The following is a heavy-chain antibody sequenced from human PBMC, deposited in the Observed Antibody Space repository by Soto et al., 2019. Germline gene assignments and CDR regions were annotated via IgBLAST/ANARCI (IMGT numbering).Heavy chain of an antibody. V-gene: IGHV1-18*01. J-gene: IGHJ4*02. CDR2: ISTYNGNT. Sequence: QVQLVQSGTEVKKPGASVKVSCKASGYTFTTCGISWVRQVPGQGLEWMGWISTYNGNTNYAQKLQGRVTMTTDTSTSTAYMELRSPRSDDTAVYYCVRDLDGSGSYYTDFWGQGTLVYVSS. D-gene: IGHD3-10*01. CDR1: GYTFTTCG. CDR3: VRDLDGSGSYYTDF.